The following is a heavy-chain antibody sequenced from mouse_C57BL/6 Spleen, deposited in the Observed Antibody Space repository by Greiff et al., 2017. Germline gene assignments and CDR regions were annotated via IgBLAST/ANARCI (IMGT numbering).Heavy chain of an antibody. D-gene: IGHD1-1*01. CDR3: ARAGLGYGSRNWYFDV. Sequence: VKLQQPGAELVMPGASVKLSCKASGYTFTSYWMHWVKQRPGQGLEWIGEIDPSDSYTNYNQKFKGKSTLTVDKSSSTAYMQLSSLTSEDSAVYYCARAGLGYGSRNWYFDVWGTGTTVTVSS. CDR2: IDPSDSYT. CDR1: GYTFTSYW. J-gene: IGHJ1*03. V-gene: IGHV1-69*01.